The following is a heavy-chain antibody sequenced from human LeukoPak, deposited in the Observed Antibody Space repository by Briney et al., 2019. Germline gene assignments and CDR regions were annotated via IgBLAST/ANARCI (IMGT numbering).Heavy chain of an antibody. J-gene: IGHJ5*02. CDR1: GDSVSSNSAA. CDR2: TYYRSKWYN. V-gene: IGHV6-1*01. Sequence: SQTLSLTCAISGDSVSSNSAAWNWIRQSPSRGLEWLVRTYYRSKWYNDYAVSVKSRITINPDTSKNQFSLQLNSVTPEDTAVYYCARGTYDYVWGSYPNGNWFDPWGQGTLVTVSS. D-gene: IGHD3-16*02. CDR3: ARGTYDYVWGSYPNGNWFDP.